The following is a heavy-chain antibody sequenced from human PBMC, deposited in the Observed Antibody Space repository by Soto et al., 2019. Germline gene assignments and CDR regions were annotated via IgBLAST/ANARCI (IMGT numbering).Heavy chain of an antibody. D-gene: IGHD1-26*01. CDR2: ISWNSGSI. CDR1: GFTFDDYA. Sequence: SLKISCAASGFTFDDYAMHWVRQAPGKGLEWVSGISWNSGSIGYADSVKGRFTISRDNAKNSLYLQMNSLRAEDTALYYCAKDISVGATAPFDYWGQGTLVTVSS. CDR3: AKDISVGATAPFDY. V-gene: IGHV3-9*01. J-gene: IGHJ4*02.